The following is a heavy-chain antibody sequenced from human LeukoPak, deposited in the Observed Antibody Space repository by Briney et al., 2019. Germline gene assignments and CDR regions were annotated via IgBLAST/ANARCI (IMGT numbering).Heavy chain of an antibody. J-gene: IGHJ4*02. CDR2: IYYNGST. CDR1: GGSISSGGYY. Sequence: SETLSLTCTVSGGSISSGGYYWSWIRQHPGKCLEWIGYIYYNGSTYYNPSLQGQVTIAVDTSKNQLSLKLSSVTAADAAVYSCARGNIAAAGPRSCDFDYWGQGTLVTVSS. D-gene: IGHD6-13*01. V-gene: IGHV4-31*01. CDR3: ARGNIAAAGPRSCDFDY.